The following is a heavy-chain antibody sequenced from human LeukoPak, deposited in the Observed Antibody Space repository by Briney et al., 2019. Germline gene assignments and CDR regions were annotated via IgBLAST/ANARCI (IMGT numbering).Heavy chain of an antibody. CDR1: GFTFSSYG. D-gene: IGHD3-22*01. J-gene: IGHJ1*01. CDR3: AKGEYYYDSSGYKAEYFRH. CDR2: IWYDGSNK. Sequence: GGSLRLSCAASGFTFSSYGMHWVRQAPGKGLEWVAVIWYDGSNKYYADSVKGRFTISRDNSMNTLYLQMNSLRAEDTAVYYCAKGEYYYDSSGYKAEYFRHWGQGTLVTVSS. V-gene: IGHV3-33*06.